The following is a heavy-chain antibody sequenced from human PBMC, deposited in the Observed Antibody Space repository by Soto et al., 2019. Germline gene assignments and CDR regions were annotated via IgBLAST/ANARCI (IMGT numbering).Heavy chain of an antibody. CDR2: ISGSGGST. D-gene: IGHD3-9*01. V-gene: IGHV3-23*01. J-gene: IGHJ4*02. CDR3: AKDDDYDILTGYYPD. CDR1: GFTFSSYA. Sequence: EVQLLESGGGLVQPGGSLRLSCAASGFTFSSYAMSWVRQAPGKGLEWVSAISGSGGSTYYADSVKGRFTISRDNSKNTLYLQMNSLIAEDTAVYYCAKDDDYDILTGYYPDWGQGTLVTVSS.